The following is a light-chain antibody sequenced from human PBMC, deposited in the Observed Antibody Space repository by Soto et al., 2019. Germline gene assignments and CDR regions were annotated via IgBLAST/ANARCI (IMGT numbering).Light chain of an antibody. V-gene: IGKV3-20*01. J-gene: IGKJ1*01. Sequence: EIVLTQSPGTLSLSPGERASLSCRASQTISAKYLSWYQQKPGQAPRLLIYSASSRAAGIPDRFSGSGSGADFTLTISRLEPRDFAVYYCQHYDTSPTWTFGQGTKV. CDR2: SAS. CDR1: QTISAKY. CDR3: QHYDTSPTWT.